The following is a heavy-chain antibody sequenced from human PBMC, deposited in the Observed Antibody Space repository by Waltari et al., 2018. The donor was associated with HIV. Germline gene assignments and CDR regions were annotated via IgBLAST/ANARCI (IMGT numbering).Heavy chain of an antibody. J-gene: IGHJ6*02. CDR3: ARLNRLVPIAHYYYHSMDV. Sequence: QVQLQESGPGLVKPSETLSLTCTVSGVSITNTYWSWIRRPPGKGLAWIGYVHDRGSTNYKPPLKSRATISVDTSKNQFSLSLNSATSADTAVYYCARLNRLVPIAHYYYHSMDVWGQGTTVTVSS. CDR2: VHDRGST. V-gene: IGHV4-59*01. D-gene: IGHD1-26*01. CDR1: GVSITNTY.